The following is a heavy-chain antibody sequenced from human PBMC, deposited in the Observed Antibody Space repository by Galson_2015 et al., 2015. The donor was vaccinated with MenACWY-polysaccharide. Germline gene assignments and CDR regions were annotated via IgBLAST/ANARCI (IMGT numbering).Heavy chain of an antibody. Sequence: ATLSLTCTVSGGSISSYYWSWIRQPPGKGLEWIGYIYYSGSTNYNPSLKSRVTISVDTSKNQFSLKLSSVTAADTAVYYCAREVWFGEKPYYYYYMDVWGKGTTVTVSS. V-gene: IGHV4-59*01. CDR2: IYYSGST. D-gene: IGHD3-10*01. J-gene: IGHJ6*03. CDR1: GGSISSYY. CDR3: AREVWFGEKPYYYYYMDV.